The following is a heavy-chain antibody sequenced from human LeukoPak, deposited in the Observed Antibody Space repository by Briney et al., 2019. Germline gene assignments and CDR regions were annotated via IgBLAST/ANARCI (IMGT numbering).Heavy chain of an antibody. CDR3: ARDGGYCSSTSCQPYNWFDP. CDR2: IIPIFGTA. D-gene: IGHD2-2*01. CDR1: GGTFSSYA. Sequence: SVKVSCKASGGTFSSYAISWVRQAPGQGLEWMGGIIPIFGTANYAQKFQGRVTVTADESTSTAYMELSSLRPEDTAVYYCARDGGYCSSTSCQPYNWFDPWGQGTLVTVSS. J-gene: IGHJ5*02. V-gene: IGHV1-69*13.